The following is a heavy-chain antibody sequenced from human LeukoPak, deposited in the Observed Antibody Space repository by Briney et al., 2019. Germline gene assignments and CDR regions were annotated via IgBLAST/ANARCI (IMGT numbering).Heavy chain of an antibody. J-gene: IGHJ5*02. CDR3: ARSRDIVVLVATYENWFDP. Sequence: SETLSLTCTVSGGSISSGDYYWSWIRQPPGKGLEWIGYIYYSGSTYYNPSLKSRVTISVDTSKNQFSLKLTSVTAADTAVYYCARSRDIVVLVATYENWFDPWGQGTLVTVSS. CDR1: GGSISSGDYY. D-gene: IGHD2-15*01. CDR2: IYYSGST. V-gene: IGHV4-30-4*01.